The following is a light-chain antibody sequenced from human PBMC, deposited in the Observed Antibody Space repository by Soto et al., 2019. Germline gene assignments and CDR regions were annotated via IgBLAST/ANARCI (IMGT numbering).Light chain of an antibody. CDR1: QSVNTN. J-gene: IGKJ1*01. V-gene: IGKV3-15*01. CDR2: GAS. CDR3: QQYDQWWT. Sequence: IVMTHSPAALGARAEDAATWSCRASQSVNTNLAWYQVKPGQAPRLLVYGASIRATGIPARFSGSGSGTDYTLTISGLQSEDFGVYFCQQYDQWWTFGQGTKVDIK.